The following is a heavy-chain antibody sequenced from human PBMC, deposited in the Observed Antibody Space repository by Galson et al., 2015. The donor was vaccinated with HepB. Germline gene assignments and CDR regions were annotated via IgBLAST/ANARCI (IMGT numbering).Heavy chain of an antibody. CDR1: GFTFSNYG. J-gene: IGHJ4*02. D-gene: IGHD1-7*01. Sequence: SLRLSCAASGFTFSNYGMHWVRQAPGNGLEWVALVSHDGSYKSYAESVTGRFTSFRDNSKGTLYLQMNSLRPEDTAVYYCAKDPAGRFVVNYRGYYFDDWGQGTLVTVSS. V-gene: IGHV3-30*18. CDR2: VSHDGSYK. CDR3: AKDPAGRFVVNYRGYYFDD.